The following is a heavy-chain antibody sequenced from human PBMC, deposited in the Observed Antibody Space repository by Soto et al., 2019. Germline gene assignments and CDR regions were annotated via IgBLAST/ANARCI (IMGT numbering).Heavy chain of an antibody. V-gene: IGHV3-7*01. D-gene: IGHD2-21*01. J-gene: IGHJ4*02. CDR3: ARDALGVEITNPFDY. CDR2: IKQDGSEK. Sequence: GGSLRLSCAASGFTFSSYWMSWVRQAPGKGLEWVANIKQDGSEKYYVDSVKGRFTISRDNAKNSLYLQMNSLRAEDTAVYYCARDALGVEITNPFDYWGQGTLVTVSS. CDR1: GFTFSSYW.